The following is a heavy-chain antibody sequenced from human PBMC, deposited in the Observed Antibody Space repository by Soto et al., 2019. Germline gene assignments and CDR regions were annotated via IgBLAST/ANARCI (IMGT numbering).Heavy chain of an antibody. CDR2: ISSSGYTI. Sequence: PGGSLRLSCAASGFTFSSYEMIWVRQAPGKGLEWISYISSSGYTIHYADSVKGRFTISRDNTKNSLYLQMSSLRAGDTAVYYCARVSQSFIEYFQHWGQGTLVTVSS. CDR3: ARVSQSFIEYFQH. V-gene: IGHV3-48*03. J-gene: IGHJ1*01. CDR1: GFTFSSYE. D-gene: IGHD3-16*02.